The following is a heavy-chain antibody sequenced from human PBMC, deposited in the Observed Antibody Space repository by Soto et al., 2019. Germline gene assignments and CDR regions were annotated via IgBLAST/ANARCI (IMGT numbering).Heavy chain of an antibody. V-gene: IGHV3-33*01. D-gene: IGHD6-19*01. Sequence: QVQLVESGGGVVQPGVSLRLSCAASGFTFVNYGMHWVRQAPGKGLEWVAVVRDDADDAYYADSVKGRFTISRDNSKNTLYLQMSSLRVEDTAVYYCARPYSSNSNWFDPWGQGTLVTVSS. CDR1: GFTFVNYG. J-gene: IGHJ5*02. CDR2: VRDDADDA. CDR3: ARPYSSNSNWFDP.